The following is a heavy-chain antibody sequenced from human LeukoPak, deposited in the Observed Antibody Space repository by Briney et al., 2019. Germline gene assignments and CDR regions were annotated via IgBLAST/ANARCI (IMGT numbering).Heavy chain of an antibody. CDR3: ARNAYCDSTNCYAWFDP. J-gene: IGHJ5*02. CDR2: IVPHSGGT. CDR1: GYTFTDYY. D-gene: IGHD2-2*01. Sequence: ASVKVSFKASGYTFTDYYIHWVRQAPGQGLEWMGWIVPHSGGTNYAQNYQGRITMTRDTSISTAYMELSSLRSDDTAVYYCARNAYCDSTNCYAWFDPWGQGTLVTVSS. V-gene: IGHV1-2*02.